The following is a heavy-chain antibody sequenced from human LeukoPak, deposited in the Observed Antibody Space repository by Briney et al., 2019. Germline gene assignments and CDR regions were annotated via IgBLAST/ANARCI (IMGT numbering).Heavy chain of an antibody. J-gene: IGHJ3*02. Sequence: GGSLRLSCAASGFTFSSYAMHWVRQAPGKGLEWVAVISYDGSNKYYADSVKGRFTISRDNSKNTLYLQMNSLRAEDTAVYYCARHHPYSSQTDVFDIWGQGTMVTVSS. CDR3: ARHHPYSSQTDVFDI. CDR1: GFTFSSYA. D-gene: IGHD6-19*01. V-gene: IGHV3-30*04. CDR2: ISYDGSNK.